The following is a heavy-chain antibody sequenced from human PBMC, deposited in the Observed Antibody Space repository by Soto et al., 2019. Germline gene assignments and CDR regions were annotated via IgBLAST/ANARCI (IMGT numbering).Heavy chain of an antibody. J-gene: IGHJ4*02. CDR2: IKSKTDGGTT. CDR1: GFTFSNAW. Sequence: EVQLVESGGGLVKPGGSLRLSCAASGFTFSNAWMSWVRQAPGKGLEWVGRIKSKTDGGTTDYAAPVKGRFTISRADSKNTMYLQMNSLKTEDTAVYYCTTDIYCSSTSCSDYWGQGTLVTVSS. CDR3: TTDIYCSSTSCSDY. D-gene: IGHD2-2*01. V-gene: IGHV3-15*01.